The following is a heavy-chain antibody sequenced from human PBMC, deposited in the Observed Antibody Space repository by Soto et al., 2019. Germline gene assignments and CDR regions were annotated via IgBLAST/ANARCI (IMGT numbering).Heavy chain of an antibody. CDR2: LHSTGAT. D-gene: IGHD6-13*01. CDR3: VRDVPPAGTDWFDP. V-gene: IGHV4-4*07. Sequence: PSETLSLTCTASGGSINNYWWSWIRQAADKRLEWIGRLHSTGATNYNPSLRSRVTMSVDKSKNQFFLNLASVTAADTAVSYCVRDVPPAGTDWFDPWGQGTLVTVSS. CDR1: GGSINNYW. J-gene: IGHJ5*02.